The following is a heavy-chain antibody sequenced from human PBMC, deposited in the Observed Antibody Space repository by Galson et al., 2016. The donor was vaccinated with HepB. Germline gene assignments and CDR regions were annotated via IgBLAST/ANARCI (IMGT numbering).Heavy chain of an antibody. D-gene: IGHD2/OR15-2a*01. CDR2: IYWDDDK. V-gene: IGHV2-5*02. Sequence: PALVKPTQTLTLTCSFSGFSLGSNGVSVGWIRQPPGKPLEWLALIYWDDDKRYSPSLESRLPISRDTSVNQVVLEMTNVGPLDPTTYFCAHSRSLLLFGYWGPGTVITVSS. CDR1: GFSLGSNGVS. J-gene: IGHJ4*02. CDR3: AHSRSLLLFGY.